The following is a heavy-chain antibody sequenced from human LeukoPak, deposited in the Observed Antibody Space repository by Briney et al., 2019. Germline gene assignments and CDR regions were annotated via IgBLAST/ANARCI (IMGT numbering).Heavy chain of an antibody. CDR3: ARAVQEYYYDSSGYSYTGSHNDY. J-gene: IGHJ4*02. CDR2: IYYSGST. CDR1: GGSISSGGYY. Sequence: PSQTLSLTCTVSGGSISSGGYYWSWIRQHPGKGLEWIGYIYYSGSTYYNPSLKSRVTISVDTSKNQFSLKLSSVTAADTAVYYCARAVQEYYYDSSGYSYTGSHNDYWGQGTLVTVSS. D-gene: IGHD3-22*01. V-gene: IGHV4-31*03.